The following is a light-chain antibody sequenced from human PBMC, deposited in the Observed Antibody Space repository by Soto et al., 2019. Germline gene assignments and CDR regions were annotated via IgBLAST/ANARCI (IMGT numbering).Light chain of an antibody. CDR2: SAF. V-gene: IGKV3-15*01. CDR1: QSISTA. CDR3: QQGHNWPLT. J-gene: IGKJ2*01. Sequence: ELAMTQSPATLSVSPEERATLSCRASQSISTALAWYPQIPGQPPRLLIYSAFTKAAGVAARLTGSGSGSEFTLTISGLQSEDFAIYYCQQGHNWPLTFGQGTRLEI.